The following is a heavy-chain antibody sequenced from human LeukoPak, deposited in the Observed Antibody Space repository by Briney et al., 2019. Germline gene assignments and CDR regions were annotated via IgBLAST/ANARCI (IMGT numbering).Heavy chain of an antibody. CDR2: IKQDGSEK. CDR1: GFTFSSYW. CDR3: AKDATPALGTVYMDV. D-gene: IGHD6-13*01. Sequence: GGSLRLSCAASGFTFSSYWMSWVRQAPGKGLEWVANIKQDGSEKYYVDSVKGRFTISRDNAKNSLYLQMNSLRAEDTAVYYCAKDATPALGTVYMDVWGKGTTVTISS. J-gene: IGHJ6*03. V-gene: IGHV3-7*01.